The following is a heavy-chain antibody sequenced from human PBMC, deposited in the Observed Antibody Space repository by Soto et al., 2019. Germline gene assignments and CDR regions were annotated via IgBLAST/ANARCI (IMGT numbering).Heavy chain of an antibody. V-gene: IGHV3-30-3*01. CDR2: ISRDGTNT. CDR3: ARDDSTVVTFNYFDC. J-gene: IGHJ4*02. Sequence: QVQLAESGGGVVQPGKSLKLSCAASGFTVSSFAMHWVRQGPVKGLEWVAVISRDGTNTYYADSVKGRFTISRDSSKNTLYRQMNSLRTEDTALYYCARDDSTVVTFNYFDCWGQGTLVTVSS. CDR1: GFTVSSFA. D-gene: IGHD4-17*01.